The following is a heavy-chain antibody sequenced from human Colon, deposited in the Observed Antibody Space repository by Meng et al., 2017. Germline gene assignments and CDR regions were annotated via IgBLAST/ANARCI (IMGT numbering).Heavy chain of an antibody. Sequence: QEQLQQWGGGLLKPSETLSLTCAVYGGSFSGYYWSWIRQPPGKGLERIGEINHSGSTNYNPSLKSRVTISVDTSKNQFSLKLSSVTAADTAVYYCARGRYRYSGSYSKGAEYFQHWGQGTLVTVSS. V-gene: IGHV4-34*01. J-gene: IGHJ1*01. D-gene: IGHD1-26*01. CDR1: GGSFSGYY. CDR2: INHSGST. CDR3: ARGRYRYSGSYSKGAEYFQH.